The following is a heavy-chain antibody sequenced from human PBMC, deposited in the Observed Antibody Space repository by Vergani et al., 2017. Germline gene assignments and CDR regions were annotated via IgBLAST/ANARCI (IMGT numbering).Heavy chain of an antibody. D-gene: IGHD6-13*01. Sequence: QVQLQESGPGLVKPSQTLSLTCTVSGGSISSGSYYWSWIRQPAGKGLEWIGRIYTSGSTNYNPSLKSRVTISVDTSKNQFSLKLSSVTAADTAVYYCARATRAAAATYYYYGMDVWGQGTTVTVSS. CDR2: IYTSGST. V-gene: IGHV4-61*02. CDR3: ARATRAAAATYYYYGMDV. J-gene: IGHJ6*02. CDR1: GGSISSGSYY.